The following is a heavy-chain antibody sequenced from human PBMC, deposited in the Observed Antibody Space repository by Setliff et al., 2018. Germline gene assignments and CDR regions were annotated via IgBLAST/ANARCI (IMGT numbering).Heavy chain of an antibody. D-gene: IGHD1-1*01. CDR2: IYHGGDT. V-gene: IGHV4-39*01. Sequence: SETLSLTCTVSGGSINSGVYYWGWIRQPPGKGLEWIGRIYHGGDTYYNASLKSRPTLSVDTSKNQVSLNLRSVTAADTAVYYCARTGTYRYFDYWGQGTQVTVSS. CDR1: GGSINSGVYY. CDR3: ARTGTYRYFDY. J-gene: IGHJ4*02.